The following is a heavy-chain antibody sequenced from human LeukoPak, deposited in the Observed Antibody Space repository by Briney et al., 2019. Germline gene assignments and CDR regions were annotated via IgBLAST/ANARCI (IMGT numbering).Heavy chain of an antibody. CDR3: AKEKGDGLPFDY. CDR2: VNAKGDVT. V-gene: IGHV3-23*01. CDR1: GFAFRNYG. Sequence: GESLKISCSASGFAFRNYGMAWVRQAPGKGLDFVSAVNAKGDVTFYAGSVKGRFTMSRDNSKNTLYLQMNSLRAEDTAVYYCAKEKGDGLPFDYWGQGTLITVSS. D-gene: IGHD5-24*01. J-gene: IGHJ4*02.